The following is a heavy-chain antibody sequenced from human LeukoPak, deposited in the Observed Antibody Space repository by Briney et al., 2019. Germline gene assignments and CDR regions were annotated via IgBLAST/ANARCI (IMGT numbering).Heavy chain of an antibody. V-gene: IGHV3-21*01. Sequence: GGSLRLSCAASGFTFSSYSMNWVRQAPGKGLEWVSSISSSSSYIYYADSVKGRFTISRDNAKNTLYLQMNSLRAEDTAVYYCARNYYDSSGYYYSRAGFDYWGQGTLVTVSS. J-gene: IGHJ4*02. CDR3: ARNYYDSSGYYYSRAGFDY. D-gene: IGHD3-22*01. CDR2: ISSSSSYI. CDR1: GFTFSSYS.